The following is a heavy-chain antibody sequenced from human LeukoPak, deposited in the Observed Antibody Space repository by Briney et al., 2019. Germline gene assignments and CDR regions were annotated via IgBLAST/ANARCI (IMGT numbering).Heavy chain of an antibody. CDR2: IYYSGST. D-gene: IGHD3-22*01. Sequence: PSETLSLTCTVSGGSISSGGYYWSWIRQHPGTGLEWIAYIYYSGSTYYNPSLKSRVTIAVDTSKNQFSLKLSSVTAADTAVYYCAGITMIVVRAFDIWGQGTMVTVSS. J-gene: IGHJ3*02. V-gene: IGHV4-31*03. CDR3: AGITMIVVRAFDI. CDR1: GGSISSGGYY.